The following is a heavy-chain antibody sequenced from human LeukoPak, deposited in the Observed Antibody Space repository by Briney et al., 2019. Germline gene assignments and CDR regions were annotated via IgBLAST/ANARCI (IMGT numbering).Heavy chain of an antibody. D-gene: IGHD6-13*01. CDR3: AKDTSSSWNYYFDY. CDR2: ISWNSGSI. Sequence: GGSLRLSCAASGFTFDDYAMHWVRQAPGKGLEWVSGISWNSGSIGYADSVKGRFTISRDNAKNSLYLQMNSLRAEDTALYYCAKDTSSSWNYYFDYWGQGTLVTVSS. V-gene: IGHV3-9*01. CDR1: GFTFDDYA. J-gene: IGHJ4*02.